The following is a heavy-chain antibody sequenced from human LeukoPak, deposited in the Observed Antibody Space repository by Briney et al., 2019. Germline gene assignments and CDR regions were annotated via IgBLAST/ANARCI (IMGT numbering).Heavy chain of an antibody. V-gene: IGHV3-7*03. J-gene: IGHJ4*02. CDR2: IKRDGSEK. Sequence: GGSLRLSCAASGFTLSSYWMSWVRQAPGKGLEWVTNIKRDGSEKYYVDSVKGRFTISRDNAKNSLYLQMNSLRAEDTAVYYCAREDVTAAGTFDYWGQGTLVTVSS. D-gene: IGHD6-13*01. CDR1: GFTLSSYW. CDR3: AREDVTAAGTFDY.